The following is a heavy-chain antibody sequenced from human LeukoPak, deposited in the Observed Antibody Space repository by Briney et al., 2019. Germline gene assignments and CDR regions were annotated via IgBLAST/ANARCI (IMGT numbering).Heavy chain of an antibody. CDR1: SGSLSNYY. D-gene: IGHD6-25*01. CDR3: ARGHIAPQRQFIAGRGLRTVSRFDP. Sequence: SETLSLTCTVSSGSLSNYYWTWIRQSPGKGLEWIASISSAGKTNTNPSLQSRVTISLDTSNHQLSLKMTSVISSDTAVYYCARGHIAPQRQFIAGRGLRTVSRFDPWGQGTLVLVS. CDR2: ISSAGKT. J-gene: IGHJ5*02. V-gene: IGHV4-59*01.